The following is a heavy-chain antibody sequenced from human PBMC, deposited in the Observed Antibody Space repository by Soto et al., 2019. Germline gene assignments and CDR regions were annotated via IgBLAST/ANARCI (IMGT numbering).Heavy chain of an antibody. CDR2: ISCDGSNK. CDR1: GFTFSSYA. Sequence: PGGSLRLSCAASGFTFSSYAMHWVRQAPGKGLEWVAVISCDGSNKYYADSVKGRFTISRDNSKNTLYLQMNSLRAEDTAVYYCERDFEYGSGNYGMDVSGQGTTVTVYS. V-gene: IGHV3-30-3*01. D-gene: IGHD3-10*01. CDR3: ERDFEYGSGNYGMDV. J-gene: IGHJ6*02.